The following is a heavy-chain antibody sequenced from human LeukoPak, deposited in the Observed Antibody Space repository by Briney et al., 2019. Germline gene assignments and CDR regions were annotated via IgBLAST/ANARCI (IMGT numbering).Heavy chain of an antibody. CDR1: GYTFTGYY. J-gene: IGHJ4*02. Sequence: APVKVSCKASGYTFTGYYIHWVRQAPGQGLEWMGRINPNSGGTNYAQKFQGRVTMTRDTSISTAYMELSGLRSDDTAMYYCATHYGHDYGDYVGYWGQGTLVTVSS. CDR2: INPNSGGT. D-gene: IGHD4-17*01. V-gene: IGHV1-2*06. CDR3: ATHYGHDYGDYVGY.